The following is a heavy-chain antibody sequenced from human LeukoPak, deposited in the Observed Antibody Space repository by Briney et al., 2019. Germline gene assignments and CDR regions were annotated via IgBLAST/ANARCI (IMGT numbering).Heavy chain of an antibody. Sequence: GGSLRLSCAASGFTFRSYGMHWVRQAPGKGLEWVAAIRYDGTKKYNEDSVKGRFTIPRDNSQEALYLQMNSLRAEDTAVYYCAKEGITGAMYNWFDPWGPGTLVTVSS. CDR1: GFTFRSYG. CDR2: IRYDGTKK. D-gene: IGHD1-7*01. CDR3: AKEGITGAMYNWFDP. V-gene: IGHV3-33*06. J-gene: IGHJ5*02.